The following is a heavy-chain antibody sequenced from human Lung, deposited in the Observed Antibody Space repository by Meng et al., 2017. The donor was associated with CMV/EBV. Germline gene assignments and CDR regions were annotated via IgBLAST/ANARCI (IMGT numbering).Heavy chain of an antibody. D-gene: IGHD3-10*01. CDR1: GFTFRDHY. Sequence: SCAASGFTFRDHYMSWIRQAPGKGLEWISYISVSSTVMYYADSVKGRFTISRDDAMSSLYLQMDSLRAKDSALYYCARGRGRGRGIISTGMDVWXQGTXVTVSS. CDR2: ISVSSTVM. CDR3: ARGRGRGRGIISTGMDV. V-gene: IGHV3-11*01. J-gene: IGHJ6*02.